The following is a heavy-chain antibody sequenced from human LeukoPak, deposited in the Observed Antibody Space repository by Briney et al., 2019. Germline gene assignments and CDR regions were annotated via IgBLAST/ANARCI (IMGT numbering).Heavy chain of an antibody. CDR2: INPNSGDT. CDR1: GYTFTGYY. D-gene: IGHD6-13*01. J-gene: IGHJ3*02. V-gene: IGHV1-2*02. Sequence: ASVKVSCKVSGYTFTGYYMHWVRQAPGQGLEWMGWINPNSGDTDYAQEFQGRVTMTRDTSISTAYMELSMLTSDDTAVYYCGRATYTSIWFHDAFDIWGQGTMVTVSS. CDR3: GRATYTSIWFHDAFDI.